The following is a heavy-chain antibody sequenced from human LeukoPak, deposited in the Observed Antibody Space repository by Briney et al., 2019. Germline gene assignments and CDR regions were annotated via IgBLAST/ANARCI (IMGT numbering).Heavy chain of an antibody. CDR2: IYYSGST. V-gene: IGHV4-59*01. Sequence: SETLSLTCTVSGGSISSYYWSWIRQPPGKGLEWIGYIYYSGSTNYNPSLKSRVTISVDTSKNQLSLKLSSVTAADTAVYYCARSPEVLRFDYWGQGTLVTVSS. CDR1: GGSISSYY. D-gene: IGHD3-3*01. CDR3: ARSPEVLRFDY. J-gene: IGHJ4*02.